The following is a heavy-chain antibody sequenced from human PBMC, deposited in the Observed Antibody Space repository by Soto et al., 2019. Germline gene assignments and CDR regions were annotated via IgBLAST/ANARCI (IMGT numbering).Heavy chain of an antibody. V-gene: IGHV4-39*01. CDR2: IYYSGST. CDR1: GGSISSSSYY. Sequence: QLQLQESGPGLVKPSETLSLTCTVSGGSISSSSYYWGWIRQPPGKGLEWIGSIYYSGSTYYNPSLKSRVTISVDTSKNQFSLKLSSVTAADTAVYYCARHVRITIFGVVTNWFDPWGQGTLVTVSS. CDR3: ARHVRITIFGVVTNWFDP. D-gene: IGHD3-3*01. J-gene: IGHJ5*02.